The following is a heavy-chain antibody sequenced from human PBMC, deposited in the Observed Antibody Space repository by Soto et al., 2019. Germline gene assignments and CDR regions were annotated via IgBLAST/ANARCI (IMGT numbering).Heavy chain of an antibody. CDR1: GDSVSSNNAA. V-gene: IGHV6-1*01. CDR2: TYYRSKWYN. Sequence: SETLSLTCAISGDSVSSNNAAWNWIRQSPSRGLEWLGRTYYRSKWYNDYAVSVKSRISFNPDTSKNQFSLQMKSVIPEDTAVYYCARAKEYSSSSGMDGRGQGTTDTVSS. CDR3: ARAKEYSSSSGMDG. D-gene: IGHD6-6*01. J-gene: IGHJ6*02.